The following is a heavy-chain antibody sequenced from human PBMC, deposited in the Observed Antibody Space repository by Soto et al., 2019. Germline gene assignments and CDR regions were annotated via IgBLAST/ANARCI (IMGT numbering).Heavy chain of an antibody. D-gene: IGHD3-22*01. Sequence: PGGSLRLSCAASGFTFSSYGMHWVRQAPGKGLEWVAAIWGGGSSTYYADSVKGRFTVSRDNSKNTLYLQMNSLRAEDTAVYFCAKAPVYDSSGYSFDYWGQGTLVTVSS. CDR3: AKAPVYDSSGYSFDY. J-gene: IGHJ4*02. CDR2: IWGGGSST. CDR1: GFTFSSYG. V-gene: IGHV3-33*06.